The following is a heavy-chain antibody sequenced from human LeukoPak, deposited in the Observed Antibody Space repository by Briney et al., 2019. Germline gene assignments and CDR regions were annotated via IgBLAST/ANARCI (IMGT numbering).Heavy chain of an antibody. Sequence: GGSLRLSCAASGFTFSSYSMNWVRQAPGKGLEWVSSISSSSSYIYYADSVKGRFTISRDNAKNSLCLQMNSLRAEDTAVYYCARGSYGSGSYYFDYWGQGTLVTVSS. J-gene: IGHJ4*02. V-gene: IGHV3-21*01. D-gene: IGHD3-10*01. CDR3: ARGSYGSGSYYFDY. CDR2: ISSSSSYI. CDR1: GFTFSSYS.